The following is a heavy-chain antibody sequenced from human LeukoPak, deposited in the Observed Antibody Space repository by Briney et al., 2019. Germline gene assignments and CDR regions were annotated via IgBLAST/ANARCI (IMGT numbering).Heavy chain of an antibody. CDR1: GGTFSSYA. V-gene: IGHV1-69*04. CDR3: ARGPSRPWFDP. D-gene: IGHD2-2*01. J-gene: IGHJ5*02. CDR2: IIPILGIA. Sequence: SVKVSCKASGGTFSSYAISWVRQAPGQGLEWMGRIIPILGIANYAQKFQGRVTITADKSTSTAYMELSSLRSEDTAVYYCARGPSRPWFDPWGQGTLVTVSS.